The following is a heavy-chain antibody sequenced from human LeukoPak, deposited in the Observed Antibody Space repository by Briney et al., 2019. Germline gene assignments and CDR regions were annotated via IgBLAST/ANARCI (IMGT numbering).Heavy chain of an antibody. CDR3: ARGGLLWFGEFGYFDL. CDR1: GFTFSDYS. J-gene: IGHJ2*01. D-gene: IGHD3-10*01. CDR2: ISGSGSYI. V-gene: IGHV3-21*01. Sequence: PGGSLRLSCAASGFTFSDYSMNWVRQTPRKGLEWVSCISGSGSYIYYADSLRGRFTISRDNAKNSLYLQMNSLRAEDTAVYYCARGGLLWFGEFGYFDLWGRGTLVTVSS.